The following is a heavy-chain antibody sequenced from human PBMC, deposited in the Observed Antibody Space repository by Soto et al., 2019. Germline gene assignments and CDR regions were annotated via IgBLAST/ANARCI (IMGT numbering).Heavy chain of an antibody. V-gene: IGHV3-53*04. CDR1: GFTVSSNY. Sequence: EVQLVESGGGLVQPGGSLRLSCAASGFTVSSNYMSWVRQAPGKGLEWVSVIYSGGSTYYAESVKGRFNISRHNSKNTMYLQMNSLRAEATAVYYCARDDGYYDYWGQGTLVTVSS. D-gene: IGHD3-22*01. J-gene: IGHJ4*02. CDR3: ARDDGYYDY. CDR2: IYSGGST.